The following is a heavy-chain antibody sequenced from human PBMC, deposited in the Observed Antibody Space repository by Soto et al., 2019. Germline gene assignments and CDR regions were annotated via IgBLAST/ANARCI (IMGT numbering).Heavy chain of an antibody. Sequence: QVQLVESGGGVVQPGRSLRLSCAASGFTFSSHAMHWVRQAPGKGLEWVATTSYDGDKKYYADSLKGRFTISRDNSKNTVYLEVNSLRAADPAVYFCARDRHGSVNQNLDSWGQGNLVTVSS. CDR1: GFTFSSHA. CDR3: ARDRHGSVNQNLDS. J-gene: IGHJ4*02. CDR2: TSYDGDKK. D-gene: IGHD4-17*01. V-gene: IGHV3-30-3*01.